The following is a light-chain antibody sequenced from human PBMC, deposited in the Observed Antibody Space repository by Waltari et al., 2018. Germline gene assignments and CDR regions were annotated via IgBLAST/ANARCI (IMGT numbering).Light chain of an antibody. CDR1: QDISNH. CDR3: QQYDDLPTWT. V-gene: IGKV1-33*01. J-gene: IGKJ1*01. Sequence: DIQMTQSPSSLSASIGDRVTITCQASQDISNHLNWYQQKPGKAPKLLIYDASNLEIGVPSRISGSGSGTDFTCTINSLQPEDVGAYYCQQYDDLPTWTFGQGTKVEIK. CDR2: DAS.